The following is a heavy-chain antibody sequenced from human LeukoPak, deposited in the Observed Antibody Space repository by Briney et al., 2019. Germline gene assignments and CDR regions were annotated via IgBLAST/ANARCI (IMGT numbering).Heavy chain of an antibody. J-gene: IGHJ6*03. CDR3: ARGRAYSSSWYEDYYYYMDV. Sequence: PGGSLRLSCAASGFTFSDYYMSWIRQAPGKGLEWVSYISSSGSTIYYADSVKGRFTISRDNAKNSLYLQMNSLRAEDTAVYYCARGRAYSSSWYEDYYYYMDVWGKGTTVTVSS. D-gene: IGHD6-13*01. CDR2: ISSSGSTI. V-gene: IGHV3-11*04. CDR1: GFTFSDYY.